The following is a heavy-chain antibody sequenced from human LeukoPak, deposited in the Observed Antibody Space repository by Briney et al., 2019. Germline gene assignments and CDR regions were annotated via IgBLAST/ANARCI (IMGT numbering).Heavy chain of an antibody. V-gene: IGHV3-21*01. D-gene: IGHD3-10*01. CDR2: ISSSSSYI. J-gene: IGHJ5*02. CDR1: GFTFSSYS. Sequence: GGSLRLSCAASGFTFSSYSMNWVRQAPGKGLEWVSSISSSSSYIYYADSVRGRFTISRDNARNSLYLQMNSLRAEDTAVYYCARVVRGVIMLWFDPWGQGTLVTVSS. CDR3: ARVVRGVIMLWFDP.